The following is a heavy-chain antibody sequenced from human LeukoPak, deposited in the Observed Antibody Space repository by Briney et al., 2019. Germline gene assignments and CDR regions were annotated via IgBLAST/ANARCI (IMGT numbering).Heavy chain of an antibody. D-gene: IGHD2-15*01. CDR1: GGSMRSYY. CDR2: IYYSGST. Sequence: SETLSLTCTVSGGSMRSYYWSWIRQPPGKGLEWIGYIYYSGSTNYNPSLKSRVSISVDTFKNQFSLNLRSVTAADTAVYYCATTWAASGAQYFQHWGQGTLVTVSS. CDR3: ATTWAASGAQYFQH. V-gene: IGHV4-59*01. J-gene: IGHJ1*01.